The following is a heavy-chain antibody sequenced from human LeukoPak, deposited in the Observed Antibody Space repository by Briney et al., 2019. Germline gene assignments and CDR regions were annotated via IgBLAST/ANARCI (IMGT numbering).Heavy chain of an antibody. CDR2: INPNSGGT. Sequence: ASVKVSCKASGYTFTGYYMHWVRQAPGQGPEWMGRINPNSGGTNYAQKFQGRVTITAGESTSTAYMELSSLRSEDTAVYYCAREGDLAVAGMIFLNWFDPWGQGTLVTVSS. D-gene: IGHD6-19*01. CDR1: GYTFTGYY. V-gene: IGHV1-2*06. J-gene: IGHJ5*02. CDR3: AREGDLAVAGMIFLNWFDP.